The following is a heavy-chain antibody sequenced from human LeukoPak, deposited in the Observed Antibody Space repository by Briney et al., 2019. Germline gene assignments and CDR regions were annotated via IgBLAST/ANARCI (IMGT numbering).Heavy chain of an antibody. CDR1: GFTFRNYG. Sequence: GGSLRLSCAASGFTFRNYGMTWVRQAPGKGLEGVSVVTGNGDTTYYADCVKGRFTISRDTSRNPLYLQMNRLRAEDTAVYHCARNAADCTTSACYASWGQGTLVTVSS. V-gene: IGHV3-23*01. CDR2: VTGNGDTT. D-gene: IGHD2-8*01. CDR3: ARNAADCTTSACYAS. J-gene: IGHJ5*02.